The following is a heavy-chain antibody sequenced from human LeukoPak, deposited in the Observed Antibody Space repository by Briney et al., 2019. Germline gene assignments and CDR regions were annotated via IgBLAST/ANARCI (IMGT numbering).Heavy chain of an antibody. D-gene: IGHD2-21*02. CDR3: AKGDTS. Sequence: GGSLRLSCAASGFNFSNYDMHWVRQAPGKGLEWVAFIRYDGSDKYYADSVKGRFTISRDNSKNTLYLQMNSLRTDDTAVYYCAKGDTSWGQGTLVTVSS. J-gene: IGHJ5*02. CDR2: IRYDGSDK. CDR1: GFNFSNYD. V-gene: IGHV3-30*02.